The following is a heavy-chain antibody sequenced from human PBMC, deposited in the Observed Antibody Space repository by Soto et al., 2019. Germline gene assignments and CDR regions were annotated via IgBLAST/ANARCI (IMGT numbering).Heavy chain of an antibody. Sequence: SETLSLTCAVYGGSFSGYYWSWIRQPPGKGLEWIGEINHSGSTNYNPSLKSRVTISVDTSKNQFSLKLSSVTAADTAVYYCARSYESSGDPLLAVGYFDYWGQGTLVTVSS. CDR3: ARSYESSGDPLLAVGYFDY. D-gene: IGHD3-22*01. CDR1: GGSFSGYY. J-gene: IGHJ4*02. CDR2: INHSGST. V-gene: IGHV4-34*01.